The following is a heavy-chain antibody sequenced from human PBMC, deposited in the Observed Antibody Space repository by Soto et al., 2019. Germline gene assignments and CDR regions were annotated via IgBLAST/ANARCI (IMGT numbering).Heavy chain of an antibody. V-gene: IGHV4-4*02. CDR3: ARDIRYCSGGSCYSPYYYYGMDV. CDR1: GGSISSSNW. D-gene: IGHD2-15*01. Sequence: QVQLQESGPGLVKPSGTLSLTCAVSGGSISSSNWWSWVRQPPGKGLEWIGEIYHSGSTNYNPSLKSRVTISVDKSKNQFSLKLSSVTAADTAVYYCARDIRYCSGGSCYSPYYYYGMDVWGQGTTVTVSS. CDR2: IYHSGST. J-gene: IGHJ6*02.